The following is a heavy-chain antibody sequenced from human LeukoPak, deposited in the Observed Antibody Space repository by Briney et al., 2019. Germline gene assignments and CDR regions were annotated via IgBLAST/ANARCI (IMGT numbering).Heavy chain of an antibody. J-gene: IGHJ4*02. V-gene: IGHV3-33*08. CDR3: ARDGVYGDYLGYFDY. Sequence: GGSLRLSCAASGFTFGSYGMHWVRQAPGKGLEWVAVIWYDGSNKYYADSVKGRFTISRDNSKNTLYLQMNSLRAEDTAVYYCARDGVYGDYLGYFDYWGQGTLVTVSS. CDR2: IWYDGSNK. CDR1: GFTFGSYG. D-gene: IGHD4-17*01.